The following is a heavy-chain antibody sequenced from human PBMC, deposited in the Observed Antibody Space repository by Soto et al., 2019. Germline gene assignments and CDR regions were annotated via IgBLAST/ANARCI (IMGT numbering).Heavy chain of an antibody. Sequence: QVQLVESGGGVVQPGRSLRLSCAASGFTFSAYGIHWVRQAPGKGLEWVATISFDSCDKLYVDSMNGRLTISRENSRNTVYLQMDSLRAEDTAVYHCARVCGGDCGNAFDVWGQGTVVAVSP. CDR1: GFTFSAYG. D-gene: IGHD2-21*02. V-gene: IGHV3-33*05. CDR3: ARVCGGDCGNAFDV. J-gene: IGHJ3*01. CDR2: ISFDSCDK.